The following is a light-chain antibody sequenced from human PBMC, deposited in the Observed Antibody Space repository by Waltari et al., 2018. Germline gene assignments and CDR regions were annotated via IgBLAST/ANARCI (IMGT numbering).Light chain of an antibody. Sequence: VLTQSPGTLSLSPGERVTLSCRASQRVANNYLAWYQQRPGQAPRLLIYAASSRATGIPDRFSGSVSGTEFTLTISRLEPEDSAVYYCHQYGLSARTFGQGTKVEI. J-gene: IGKJ1*01. CDR2: AAS. CDR1: QRVANNY. V-gene: IGKV3-20*01. CDR3: HQYGLSART.